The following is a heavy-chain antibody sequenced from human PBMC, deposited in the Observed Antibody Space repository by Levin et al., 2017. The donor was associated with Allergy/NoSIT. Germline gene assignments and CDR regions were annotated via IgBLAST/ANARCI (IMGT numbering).Heavy chain of an antibody. D-gene: IGHD5-18*01. Sequence: LSLTCAASGFTLSSYGMKWVRQAPGKGLEWLSYMTTSGAIYYADSVEGRFTISRDNAKNSLYLQMDSLRAEDTAIYYCAGEPDTSTGDSFDIWGQGAKVTVSS. CDR3: AGEPDTSTGDSFDI. J-gene: IGHJ3*02. CDR1: GFTLSSYG. V-gene: IGHV3-48*03. CDR2: MTTSGAI.